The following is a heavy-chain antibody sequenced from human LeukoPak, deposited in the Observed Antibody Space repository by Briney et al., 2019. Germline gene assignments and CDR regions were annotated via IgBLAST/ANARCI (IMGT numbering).Heavy chain of an antibody. CDR3: VKDDPVLHF. CDR2: IRPDRGKK. CDR1: GLTFSTCA. Sequence: AGGSLRLSCSASGLTFSTCAMHWVRQAPGRGLEWLTLIRPDRGKKFYSDSVKGRFTVSRDNFKNMLYLGMNSLRSEDTAVYYCVKDDPVLHFWGQGTLVSVSS. V-gene: IGHV3-30*02. J-gene: IGHJ4*02.